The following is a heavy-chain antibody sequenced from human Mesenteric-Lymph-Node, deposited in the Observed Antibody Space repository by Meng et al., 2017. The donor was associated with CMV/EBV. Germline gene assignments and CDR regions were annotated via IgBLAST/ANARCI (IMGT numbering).Heavy chain of an antibody. V-gene: IGHV3-30*03. J-gene: IGHJ4*02. CDR1: GSTFSNYI. CDR3: ARDSGYGSGWGLDY. D-gene: IGHD6-19*01. Sequence: GGSLRLSCAASGSTFSNYIMHWVRQAPGKGLEWVAVISSDGSSRYHGDSVKGRFTISRDNSKNTLYLQMNSLSAADTAVYYCARDSGYGSGWGLDYWGQGTLVTVSS. CDR2: ISSDGSSR.